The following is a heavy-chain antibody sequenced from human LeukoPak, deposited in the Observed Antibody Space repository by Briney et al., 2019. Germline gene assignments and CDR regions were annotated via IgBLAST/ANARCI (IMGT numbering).Heavy chain of an antibody. CDR3: AKEFNRGLPDY. J-gene: IGHJ4*02. CDR2: ISYDGSNE. CDR1: GFTFSTYG. D-gene: IGHD2-21*01. Sequence: PGGPLRLSCAASGFTFSTYGMHWVRQAPGKGLEWVAVISYDGSNEYCADSGRFTISRDNSKNTLYLQMSSLRAEDTAVYYCAKEFNRGLPDYWGQGTLVTVPS. V-gene: IGHV3-30*18.